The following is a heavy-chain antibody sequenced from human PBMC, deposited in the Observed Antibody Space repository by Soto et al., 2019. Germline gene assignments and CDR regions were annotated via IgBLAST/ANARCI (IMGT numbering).Heavy chain of an antibody. CDR2: INHSGGT. V-gene: IGHV4-34*01. D-gene: IGHD3-10*01. Sequence: SSTXSLTCALYVVSIRVYYFILIRQPPGKGLEWIGEINHSGGTNYNPSLKSRVILSVDTSKNQLSLRLSAVTAADTAVYYCARGRKNYLEKLIKRGRYLRKWGQRPLVTVYS. CDR1: VVSIRVYY. J-gene: IGHJ1*01. CDR3: ARGRKNYLEKLIKRGRYLRK.